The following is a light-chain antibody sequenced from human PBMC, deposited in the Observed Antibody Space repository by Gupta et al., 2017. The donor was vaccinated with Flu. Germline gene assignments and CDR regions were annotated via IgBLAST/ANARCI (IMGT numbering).Light chain of an antibody. Sequence: QSAPTQPRSVSGSPGQSVPISCTGTSNDVGSSNRVSWYEQRPDKAPKLILYDVTERPSGVPDRFSGSKSGNTASLTISGLQADDEADYYCSSHAGRVTWVFGTGTTVTVL. CDR3: SSHAGRVTWV. V-gene: IGLV2-11*01. CDR1: SNDVGSSNR. J-gene: IGLJ1*01. CDR2: DVT.